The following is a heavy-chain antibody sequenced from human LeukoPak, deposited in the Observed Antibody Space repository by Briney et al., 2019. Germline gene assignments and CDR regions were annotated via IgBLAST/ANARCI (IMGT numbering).Heavy chain of an antibody. CDR1: GFFISRHY. J-gene: IGHJ6*03. CDR2: IRYDGSNK. CDR3: AKVDREYGSGSYDYYYYYMDV. D-gene: IGHD3-10*01. Sequence: GGSLRLSCAASGFFISRHYMSWVRQAPGKGLEWVAFIRYDGSNKYYADSVKGRFTISRDNSRNTLYLQMNSLRAEDTAVYYCAKVDREYGSGSYDYYYYYMDVWGKGTTVTVSS. V-gene: IGHV3-30*02.